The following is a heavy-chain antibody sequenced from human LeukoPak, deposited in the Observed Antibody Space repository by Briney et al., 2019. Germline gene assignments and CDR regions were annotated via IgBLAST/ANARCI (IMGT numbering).Heavy chain of an antibody. CDR2: SKYRWST. CDR3: AREGVLAAPVGMDG. V-gene: IGHV4-39*01. D-gene: IGHD2-2*01. J-gene: IGHJ6*01. Sequence: SETLSLTCSVSGDSISSYCYYWGWQRQPPGKGRKWVGDSKYRWSTYYNPSSMSRVTISVDTAKKQFSLKLSSVTAADTAVYCCAREGVLAAPVGMDGCGRGSTVADSS. CDR1: GDSISSYCYY.